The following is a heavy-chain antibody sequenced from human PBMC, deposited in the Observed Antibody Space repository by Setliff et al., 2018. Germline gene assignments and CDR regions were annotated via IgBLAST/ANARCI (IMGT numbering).Heavy chain of an antibody. V-gene: IGHV1-18*01. CDR1: GYTFTRYG. Sequence: ASVKVSCKASGYTFTRYGISWVRQAPGQGLEWMGWISVYNSNTNYAEKLRGRVTMTTDTSTSTAYMELRSLRSDDTAVYYCARVPRLEWLLPTFDSWGQGTLVTVSS. J-gene: IGHJ4*02. D-gene: IGHD3-3*01. CDR2: ISVYNSNT. CDR3: ARVPRLEWLLPTFDS.